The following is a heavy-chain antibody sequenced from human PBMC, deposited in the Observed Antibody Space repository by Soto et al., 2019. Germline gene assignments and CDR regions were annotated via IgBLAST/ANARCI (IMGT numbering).Heavy chain of an antibody. V-gene: IGHV3-23*01. CDR1: GFTFSSYA. D-gene: IGHD2-15*01. CDR3: ASTYCSGGSCYSSDY. Sequence: GGSLRLSCAASGFTFSSYAMSWVRQAPGKGLEWVSAISGSGGNTYYADSVKGRFTISRDNSKNTLYLQMNSLRAEDTAVYYCASTYCSGGSCYSSDYWGQGTLVTVSS. CDR2: ISGSGGNT. J-gene: IGHJ4*02.